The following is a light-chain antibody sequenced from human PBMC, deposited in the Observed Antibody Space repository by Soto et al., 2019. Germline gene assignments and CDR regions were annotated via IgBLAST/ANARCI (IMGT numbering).Light chain of an antibody. V-gene: IGKV4-1*01. CDR2: WAS. J-gene: IGKJ1*01. CDR1: QSVFSNSNNKNC. CDR3: QHYYSIPWT. Sequence: DIVMTQSPDSLAVSLGERATINCKSSQSVFSNSNNKNCIAWYQQKSGQPPKLLIYWASSRESGVPDRFSGGGSGTDFTLTISSLLAEDVATYYCQHYYSIPWTFGQGTKVDIK.